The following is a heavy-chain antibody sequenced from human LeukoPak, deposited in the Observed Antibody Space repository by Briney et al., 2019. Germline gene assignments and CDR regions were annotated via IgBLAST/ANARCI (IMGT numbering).Heavy chain of an antibody. CDR1: GGSFTDYY. D-gene: IGHD3-10*01. Sequence: PSQTLSLTCTVSGGSFTDYYWTWIRQAPGQGLEWIGYIHHSGTTTRNPSLKSRFTLSFNTSKTQFSLRLTSLPASDTAVYYLPKLRRFGELSPDYWGQGALVIVSS. V-gene: IGHV4-59*03. CDR2: IHHSGTT. J-gene: IGHJ4*01. CDR3: PKLRRFGELSPDY.